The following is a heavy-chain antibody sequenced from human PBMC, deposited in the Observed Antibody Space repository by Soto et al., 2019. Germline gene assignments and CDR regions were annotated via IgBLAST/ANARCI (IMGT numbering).Heavy chain of an antibody. J-gene: IGHJ6*01. CDR2: INHSGTV. V-gene: IGHV4-34*01. Sequence: PSETLSLTCAVYGGSFSGYYWTLIRQPPGEGLEWIGEINHSGTVNFNPSLKSRLTISLDTSKKHFSLKLSSVTDADTAAYYCARADRTLVTSYSLDVWGQGTTVT. CDR1: GGSFSGYY. D-gene: IGHD2-21*02. CDR3: ARADRTLVTSYSLDV.